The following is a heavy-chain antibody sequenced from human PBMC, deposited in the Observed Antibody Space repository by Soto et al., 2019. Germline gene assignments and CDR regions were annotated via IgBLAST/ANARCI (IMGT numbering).Heavy chain of an antibody. V-gene: IGHV4-31*03. D-gene: IGHD3-3*01. Sequence: QVQLQESGPGLVKPSESLSLTCTVSGGSISSGGYYWTWIRQLPGKGLEWIGYIYYSGTSYCHPSFRSRVTISADTSKNQFSLRLSSVTAADTAIYYCARGEWGSYYQDSWGQGTLVTVSS. CDR2: IYYSGTS. CDR1: GGSISSGGYY. J-gene: IGHJ4*02. CDR3: ARGEWGSYYQDS.